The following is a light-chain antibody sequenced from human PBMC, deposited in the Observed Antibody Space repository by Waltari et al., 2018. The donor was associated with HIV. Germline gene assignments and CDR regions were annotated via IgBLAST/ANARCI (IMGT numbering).Light chain of an antibody. J-gene: IGLJ3*02. CDR2: ATS. CDR1: TGAVTSDHY. Sequence: QAVVTQEPSLTVSPGGTVTLTCGHSTGAVTSDHYPYWFQQKPGQAPRTLIYATSDQPSWTPARFSGSLLGGKAALTLSGAQPEDEAEYYCLLSYNGARNWVFGGGTKLTVL. CDR3: LLSYNGARNWV. V-gene: IGLV7-46*01.